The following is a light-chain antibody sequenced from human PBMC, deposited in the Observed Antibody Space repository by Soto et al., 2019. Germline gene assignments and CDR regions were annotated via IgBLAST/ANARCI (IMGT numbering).Light chain of an antibody. V-gene: IGKV1-5*01. CDR3: QKYNGAPRT. J-gene: IGKJ1*01. CDR2: AAS. Sequence: DIQMTQSPSTLSASVGDRVTITFRASQSISSWLAWYQQKPGKAPKLLIYAASTLQSGVPSRFSGSGSGTEFTLTISSLQPEDFATYYCQKYNGAPRTFGQGTKVDI. CDR1: QSISSW.